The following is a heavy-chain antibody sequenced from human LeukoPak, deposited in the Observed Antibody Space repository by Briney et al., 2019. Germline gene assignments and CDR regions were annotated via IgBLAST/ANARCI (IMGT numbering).Heavy chain of an antibody. D-gene: IGHD6-19*01. Sequence: GVSRQSSSQASGYGSTGYWIGWVRPVPGKGLEWMGIIYPGDSDTRYSPSFQGQVTISADKSISTAYLQWSSLKASDTAMYYCARHPTASGWIDYWGQGTLVTVSS. CDR3: ARHPTASGWIDY. J-gene: IGHJ4*02. CDR2: IYPGDSDT. V-gene: IGHV5-51*01. CDR1: GYGSTGYW.